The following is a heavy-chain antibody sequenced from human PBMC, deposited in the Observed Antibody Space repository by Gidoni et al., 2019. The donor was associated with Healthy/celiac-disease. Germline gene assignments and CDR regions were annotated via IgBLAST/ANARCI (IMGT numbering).Heavy chain of an antibody. D-gene: IGHD3-22*01. V-gene: IGHV4-39*01. Sequence: QLQLQESGPGLVKPSETLSLTCTVSVGSISSSIYYWGWIRQPPGKGLEWIGSIYYSGSTYYNPSLKSRVTISVDTSKNQFSLKLSSVTDADTAVYYCARQLKGDYYDSSGYYDDYWGQGTLVTVSS. J-gene: IGHJ4*02. CDR2: IYYSGST. CDR1: VGSISSSIYY. CDR3: ARQLKGDYYDSSGYYDDY.